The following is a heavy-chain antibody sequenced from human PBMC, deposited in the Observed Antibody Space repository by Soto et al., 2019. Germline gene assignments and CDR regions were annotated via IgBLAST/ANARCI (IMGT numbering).Heavy chain of an antibody. D-gene: IGHD2-2*01. CDR2: IYYSGSI. CDR1: GGSISSYY. Sequence: SETLSLTCTVSGGSISSYYWSWIRQPPGKGQEWIGYIYYSGSIKYNPSLKSRVTKSVDTSKNQFSLKLSTVTASASPVYYWAREGCSSTSCYPPYYYYGMDVWGQGTTVTVSS. J-gene: IGHJ6*02. CDR3: AREGCSSTSCYPPYYYYGMDV. V-gene: IGHV4-59*12.